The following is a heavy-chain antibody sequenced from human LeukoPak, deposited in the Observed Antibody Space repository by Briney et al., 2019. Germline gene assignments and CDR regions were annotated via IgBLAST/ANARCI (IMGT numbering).Heavy chain of an antibody. Sequence: SETLSVTCTVSGGSISSSSYYWGWIRQPPGKGLEWIGSIYYSGSTYYNPSLKSRVTISVDTSKNQFSLKLSSVTAADTAVYYCARGLRPAGTYYYYYYMDVWGKGTTVTVSS. CDR2: IYYSGST. D-gene: IGHD6-25*01. CDR1: GGSISSSSYY. J-gene: IGHJ6*03. V-gene: IGHV4-39*07. CDR3: ARGLRPAGTYYYYYYMDV.